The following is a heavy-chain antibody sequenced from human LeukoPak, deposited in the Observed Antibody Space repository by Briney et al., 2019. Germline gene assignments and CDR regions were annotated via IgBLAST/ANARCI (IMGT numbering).Heavy chain of an antibody. J-gene: IGHJ4*02. CDR1: GFTLSSYS. V-gene: IGHV3-48*02. D-gene: IGHD2/OR15-2a*01. CDR3: AIFPPKNLNY. Sequence: GGSLRLSCAASGFTLSSYSMNWVRQAPGKGLEWVSHISPGSSTIYYADSVKGRCTISRDNAKNSLYLQMNSLRDEDTAVYYCAIFPPKNLNYWGQGTLVIVSS. CDR2: ISPGSSTI.